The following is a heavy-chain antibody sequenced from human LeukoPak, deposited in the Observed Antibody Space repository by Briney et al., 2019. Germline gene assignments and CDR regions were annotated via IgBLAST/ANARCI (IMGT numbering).Heavy chain of an antibody. CDR3: ARDCCGEWYYFDS. CDR2: ISHDGTNR. CDR1: GFTFSNYA. V-gene: IGHV3-30-3*01. J-gene: IGHJ4*02. Sequence: PGRSLRLSCAASGFTFSNYAMHWVREAPGRGLEWVALISHDGTNRYNADSVKGRFTISRDNSKNTLYLQMNSLRTEDTAGYYCARDCCGEWYYFDSWGQGTPVTVSS. D-gene: IGHD3-10*01.